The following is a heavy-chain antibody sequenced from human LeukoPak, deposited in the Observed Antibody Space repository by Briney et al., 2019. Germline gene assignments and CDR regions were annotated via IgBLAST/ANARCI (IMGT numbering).Heavy chain of an antibody. CDR2: IIPIFGTA. CDR3: ARESPSGSGYYYYYYMDV. V-gene: IGHV1-69*01. CDR1: GGTFSSYA. J-gene: IGHJ6*03. D-gene: IGHD6-19*01. Sequence: ASVKVSCKASGGTFSSYAISWVRQAPGQGLEWMGGIIPIFGTANYAQKFQGRVTITADESTSTAYMELSSLRSEDTAVYYCARESPSGSGYYYYYYMDVWGKGTTVTISS.